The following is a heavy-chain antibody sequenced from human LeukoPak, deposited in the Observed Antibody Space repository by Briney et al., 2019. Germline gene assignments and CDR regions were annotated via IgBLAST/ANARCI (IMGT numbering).Heavy chain of an antibody. Sequence: PSETLSLTCTVSGFSISSGHYWGWIRQPPGKGLEWIGSIYHTESTYYNPSLKSRVTISVDTSKNQFSLKLNSVTVADTAVYYCARLTLTSYYFDYWGQGTLVTVSS. V-gene: IGHV4-38-2*02. CDR3: ARLTLTSYYFDY. CDR1: GFSISSGHY. CDR2: IYHTEST. D-gene: IGHD6-6*01. J-gene: IGHJ4*02.